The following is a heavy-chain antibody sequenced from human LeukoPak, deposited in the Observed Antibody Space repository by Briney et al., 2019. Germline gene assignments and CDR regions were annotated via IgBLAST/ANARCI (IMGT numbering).Heavy chain of an antibody. J-gene: IGHJ4*02. CDR3: ARDKSPIRSRSGSESSPLDN. D-gene: IGHD6-19*01. Sequence: GVSVKVSCKTSGYTFTYYGINWVRQAPGQGLEWMGWISGYNGNTKYAQKFRGRVTMTTDTFTNTAYMELRSLRSDDTAMYYCARDKSPIRSRSGSESSPLDNWGQGTLVFVSS. CDR1: GYTFTYYG. V-gene: IGHV1-18*04. CDR2: ISGYNGNT.